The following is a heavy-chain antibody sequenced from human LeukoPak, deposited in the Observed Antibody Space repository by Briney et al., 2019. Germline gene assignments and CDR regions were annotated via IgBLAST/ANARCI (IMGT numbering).Heavy chain of an antibody. CDR2: IKHSGST. CDR1: GGSFSDYY. J-gene: IGHJ4*02. Sequence: SETLSLTCAVYGGSFSDYYWSWIRQTPGEGLQWIGGIKHSGSTDYNPSLKSRVTMSVDTSKNQFSLKLSSVTAADTAVYYCARSTHYYDSSGIDYWGQGTLVTVSS. V-gene: IGHV4-34*01. D-gene: IGHD3-22*01. CDR3: ARSTHYYDSSGIDY.